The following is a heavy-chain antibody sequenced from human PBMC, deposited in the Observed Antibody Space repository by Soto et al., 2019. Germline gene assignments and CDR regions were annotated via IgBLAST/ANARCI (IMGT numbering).Heavy chain of an antibody. J-gene: IGHJ6*02. CDR1: GFTFSSYS. CDR2: ISSSSSYI. V-gene: IGHV3-21*01. CDR3: ARDRITSFGVAYSYYYGMDV. D-gene: IGHD3-3*01. Sequence: GGSLRLSCAASGFTFSSYSMNWVRQAPGKGLEWVSSISSSSSYIYYADSVKGRFTISRDNAKNSLYLQMNSLRAEDTAVYYCARDRITSFGVAYSYYYGMDVWGQGTTVTVSS.